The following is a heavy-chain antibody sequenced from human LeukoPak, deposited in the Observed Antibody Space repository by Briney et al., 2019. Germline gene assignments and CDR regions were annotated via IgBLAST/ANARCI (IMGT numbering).Heavy chain of an antibody. CDR2: IDWDVYK. CDR3: ARIHRYGPAGYYGMDV. CDR1: GLPLRTSGTR. V-gene: IGHV2-70*04. Sequence: ESGPTLVNPPQTLTLPCSFSGLPLRTSGTRLSWIRQHPGKALEWLARIDWDVYKSYSTSLRARLTISKDTSKNPVVLTMTNMDPVDTATYYCARIHRYGPAGYYGMDVWGQGTTVTVSS. J-gene: IGHJ6*02. D-gene: IGHD5-18*01.